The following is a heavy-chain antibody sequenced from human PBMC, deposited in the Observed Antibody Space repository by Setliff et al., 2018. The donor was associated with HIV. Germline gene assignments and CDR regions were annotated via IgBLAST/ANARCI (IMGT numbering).Heavy chain of an antibody. J-gene: IGHJ4*02. D-gene: IGHD3-3*01. V-gene: IGHV4-39*01. CDR2: IYHTGST. CDR3: ARSIVPVASGYYYFEY. CDR1: GGSINSTSYY. Sequence: KPSETLSLTCTVSGGSINSTSYYWGWIRQPPGNGLEWIGSIYHTGSTYYKPSLKNRVTISVDTSKNQFSLRLSSVAAGDTAVYYCARSIVPVASGYYYFEYRGQGTLVTVSS.